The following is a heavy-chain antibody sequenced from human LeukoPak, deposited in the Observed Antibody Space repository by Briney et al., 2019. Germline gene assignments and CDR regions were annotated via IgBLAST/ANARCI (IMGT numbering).Heavy chain of an antibody. D-gene: IGHD5-24*01. CDR2: IIPIFGTA. V-gene: IGHV1-69*13. Sequence: SVKVSCKASGGTFSSYAISWVRQAPGQGLEWMGGIIPIFGTANYAQKFQGRVTITADESTSTAYMELSSLRSEDTAVYYCARGEMATIWAYFDYWGQGTLVTVSS. CDR1: GGTFSSYA. J-gene: IGHJ4*02. CDR3: ARGEMATIWAYFDY.